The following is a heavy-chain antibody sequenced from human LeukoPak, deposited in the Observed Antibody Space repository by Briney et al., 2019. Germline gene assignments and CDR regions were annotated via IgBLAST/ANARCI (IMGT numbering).Heavy chain of an antibody. CDR3: ARDTVAVAGTFDY. CDR2: IIPIFGAT. D-gene: IGHD6-19*01. Sequence: SVKVSCKASGGTFSSYAINWVRQAPGQGLEWMGGIIPIFGATTYAQRFQDRVTIIADESTSTAYMELSSLRSDDTAMYYCARDTVAVAGTFDYWGQGTLVTVSS. V-gene: IGHV1-69*01. J-gene: IGHJ4*02. CDR1: GGTFSSYA.